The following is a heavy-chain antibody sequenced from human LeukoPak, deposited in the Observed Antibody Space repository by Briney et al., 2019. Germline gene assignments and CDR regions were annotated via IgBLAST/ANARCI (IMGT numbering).Heavy chain of an antibody. V-gene: IGHV3-7*03. CDR2: IKEDGSDK. CDR1: EFSFISYW. J-gene: IGHJ5*02. CDR3: ARDREGVPAA. D-gene: IGHD2-2*01. Sequence: GGSLRLSCAGSEFSFISYWMSWVRQPPGGGLGWVGNIKEDGSDKYYVNSVMGRFTISRDNTKNSLYLQMNNLRAEDTAIYYCARDREGVPAAWGQGTLVTVSS.